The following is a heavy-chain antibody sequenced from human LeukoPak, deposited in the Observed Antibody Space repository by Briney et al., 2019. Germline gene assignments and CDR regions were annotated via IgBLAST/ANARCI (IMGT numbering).Heavy chain of an antibody. Sequence: GGSLRLSCAASGFTFSSYAMTWVRQAPVKGLEWVSSISGSGGRTDYADSVKGRFTISRDNSKNSLYLQMDSLRAEDTAIYYCVKASGGSRPYYFDSWGQGTLVTVSS. J-gene: IGHJ4*02. D-gene: IGHD2-15*01. CDR3: VKASGGSRPYYFDS. V-gene: IGHV3-23*01. CDR2: ISGSGGRT. CDR1: GFTFSSYA.